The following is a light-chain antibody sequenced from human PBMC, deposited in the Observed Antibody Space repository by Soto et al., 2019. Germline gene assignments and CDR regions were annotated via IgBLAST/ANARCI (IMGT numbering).Light chain of an antibody. CDR1: SSDIGGHNS. V-gene: IGLV2-8*01. CDR2: EVN. CDR3: SSSAGIYHYLV. Sequence: QSALAQPPSASGSPGQSVTISCTGTSSDIGGHNSVSWYQQHPGKAPRLMIYEVNKRPSGVPDRFSGSKSGYTASLTVSGLQTEDEAFYYCSSSAGIYHYLVFGGGTQLTVL. J-gene: IGLJ3*02.